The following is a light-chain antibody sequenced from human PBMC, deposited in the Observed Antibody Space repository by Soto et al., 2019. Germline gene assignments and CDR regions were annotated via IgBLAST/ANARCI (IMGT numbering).Light chain of an antibody. J-gene: IGKJ1*01. CDR2: GAS. Sequence: EIVMTQSPVTLSVSPGERATLSCWASQSVSSNLAWYQQKPDQAPRLLIYGASTRATGIPARFSGSGSGTEFSLTISSLQSEDFAVYYCQQYGDSPVTFGQGTKVEIK. CDR3: QQYGDSPVT. CDR1: QSVSSN. V-gene: IGKV3-15*01.